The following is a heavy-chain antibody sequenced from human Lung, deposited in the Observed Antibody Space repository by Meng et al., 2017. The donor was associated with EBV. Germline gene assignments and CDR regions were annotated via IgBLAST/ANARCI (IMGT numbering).Heavy chain of an antibody. Sequence: HRQLQESGPGLVKPSETLSLTCTVSGGSITSGDYSWTWIRQPPGKGLEWIGYIYHGVNIYYTPSLRRRVTISVDKSRNQFSLKLTSVSAADTAVYYCVRDTRRGGGWFDPWGQGTLVTVSS. D-gene: IGHD3-10*01. CDR3: VRDTRRGGGWFDP. CDR1: GGSITSGDYS. J-gene: IGHJ5*02. V-gene: IGHV4-30-2*01. CDR2: IYHGVNI.